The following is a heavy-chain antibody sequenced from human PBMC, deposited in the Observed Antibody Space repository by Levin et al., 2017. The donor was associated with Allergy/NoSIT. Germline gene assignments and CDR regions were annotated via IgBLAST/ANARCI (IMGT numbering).Heavy chain of an antibody. V-gene: IGHV3-48*02. CDR1: GFTFSSYS. CDR3: ASLVPAAITPWFDP. CDR2: ISSSSSTI. D-gene: IGHD2-2*01. Sequence: GESLKISCAASGFTFSSYSMNWVRQAPGKGLEWVSYISSSSSTIYYADSVKGRFTISRDNAKNSLYLQMNSLRDEDTAVYYCASLVPAAITPWFDPWGQGTLVTVSS. J-gene: IGHJ5*02.